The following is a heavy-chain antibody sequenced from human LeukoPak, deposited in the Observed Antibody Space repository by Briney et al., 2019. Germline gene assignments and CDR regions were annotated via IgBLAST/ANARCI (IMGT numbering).Heavy chain of an antibody. Sequence: PGGSLRLSCAASGFAISNYWMHWIRQGPGKGLVWVSRTNSDGSSTSYADSVKGRFTMSRDTANNTLYLQMNSLRADDTAVYYCVRGAPFDYWGQGTLVTGSS. J-gene: IGHJ4*02. CDR3: VRGAPFDY. CDR1: GFAISNYW. CDR2: TNSDGSST. V-gene: IGHV3-74*01.